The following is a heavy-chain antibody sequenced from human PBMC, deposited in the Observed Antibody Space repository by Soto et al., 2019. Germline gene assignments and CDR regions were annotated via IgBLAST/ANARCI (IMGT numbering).Heavy chain of an antibody. CDR1: GFTFSSYA. CDR2: ISGSGGST. D-gene: IGHD1-7*01. Sequence: EVQLLESGGGLVQPGGSLRLSCAASGFTFSSYAMSWVRQAPGKGLEWVSAISGSGGSTYYADSVKGRFTISRDNSKNTLYLQMNSLRAEDTAVYYCAKDWFNNWNYAVPYYGIDVGGQGTTVTVSS. J-gene: IGHJ6*02. CDR3: AKDWFNNWNYAVPYYGIDV. V-gene: IGHV3-23*01.